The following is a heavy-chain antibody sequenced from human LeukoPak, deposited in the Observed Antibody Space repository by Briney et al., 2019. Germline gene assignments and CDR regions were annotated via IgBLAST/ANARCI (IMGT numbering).Heavy chain of an antibody. J-gene: IGHJ6*03. V-gene: IGHV1-18*01. Sequence: ASVKVSCKASGYTFTSYGISWVRQAPGQGLEGMGWISAYNGNTNYAQKLQGRVTMTTDTSTSTAYMELRSLRSDDTAVYYCARDKGIVVAPGYYYYYMDVWGKGTTVTVSS. CDR2: ISAYNGNT. CDR3: ARDKGIVVAPGYYYYYMDV. CDR1: GYTFTSYG. D-gene: IGHD2-2*01.